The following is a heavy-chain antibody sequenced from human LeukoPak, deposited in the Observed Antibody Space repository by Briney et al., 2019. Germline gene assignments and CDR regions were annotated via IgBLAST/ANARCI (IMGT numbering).Heavy chain of an antibody. J-gene: IGHJ3*02. D-gene: IGHD3-3*01. CDR2: ISGSGSSV. CDR1: GFTFISYE. V-gene: IGHV3-48*03. CDR3: ARDGGLEGDAFDI. Sequence: GGSLRLSCAASGFTFISYEMNWVRQAPGKGLEWVSYISGSGSSVLYADSVKGRFTISRDNAKNSLLLQMNSLRDEDTAVYYCARDGGLEGDAFDIWGQGTMVTVSS.